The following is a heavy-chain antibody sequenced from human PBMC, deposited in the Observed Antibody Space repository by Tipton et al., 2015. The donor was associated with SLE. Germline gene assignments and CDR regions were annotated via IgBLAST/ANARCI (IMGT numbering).Heavy chain of an antibody. CDR2: IYYSGST. D-gene: IGHD5-12*01. V-gene: IGHV4-59*01. Sequence: TLSLTCTVSGGSISSYYWSWIRHPPAKGLEWIGHIYYSGSTNYNPSLKSRVTISVDTSKNQFSLKLSSVTAADTAVYYCARYARGYSGYEGFDYWGQGTLVTVSS. CDR3: ARYARGYSGYEGFDY. J-gene: IGHJ4*02. CDR1: GGSISSYY.